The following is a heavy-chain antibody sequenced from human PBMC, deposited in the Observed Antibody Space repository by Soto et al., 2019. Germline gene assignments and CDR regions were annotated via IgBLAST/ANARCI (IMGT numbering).Heavy chain of an antibody. D-gene: IGHD3-3*01. V-gene: IGHV3-49*04. J-gene: IGHJ4*02. CDR1: GFTFGYYA. CDR3: TRDQGDFWSGYYVGY. Sequence: GGSLRLSCTASGFTFGYYAMSWVRQSPGKGLEWVGFIRSKAYGGTTEYAASVKGRFTISRDDSKSIAYLQMNSLKTEDTAVYYCTRDQGDFWSGYYVGYWGQGTLVTVSS. CDR2: IRSKAYGGTT.